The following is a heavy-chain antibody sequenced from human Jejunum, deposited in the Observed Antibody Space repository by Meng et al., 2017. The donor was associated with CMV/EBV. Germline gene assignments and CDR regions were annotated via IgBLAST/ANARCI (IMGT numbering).Heavy chain of an antibody. D-gene: IGHD3-10*01. Sequence: SGFTFTNSTMNWVRQAPGKGLEWVACISYSGNFIKYTDSLKGRFTISRDNAKNSLYLQMNSLRVEDTAVYYCARELYGSGGTDYWGQGTLVTVSS. CDR2: ISYSGNFI. J-gene: IGHJ4*02. CDR1: GFTFTNST. V-gene: IGHV3-21*01. CDR3: ARELYGSGGTDY.